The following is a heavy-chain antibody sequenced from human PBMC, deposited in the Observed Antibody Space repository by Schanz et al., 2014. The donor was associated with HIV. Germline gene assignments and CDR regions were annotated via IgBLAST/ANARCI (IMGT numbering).Heavy chain of an antibody. V-gene: IGHV1-2*02. CDR1: GYTFTNYY. CDR3: ARNEFRLLPFDF. J-gene: IGHJ4*02. CDR2: IDCSNGDT. D-gene: IGHD2-21*02. Sequence: QVQLVQSGAEVKKPGASVKVSCNASGYTFTNYYIHWVRQAPGQGPEWMGWIDCSNGDTYYKKNFRGRVTMTRDTPITTVFMELSGLRSDDTAVYFCARNEFRLLPFDFWGQGTLVTVSS.